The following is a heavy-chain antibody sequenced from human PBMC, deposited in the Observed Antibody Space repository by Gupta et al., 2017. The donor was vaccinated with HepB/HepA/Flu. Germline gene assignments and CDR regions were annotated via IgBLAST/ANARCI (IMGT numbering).Heavy chain of an antibody. CDR2: INPNSGGT. CDR3: AREHPNDFWSGRTTNWFDP. J-gene: IGHJ5*02. D-gene: IGHD3-3*01. V-gene: IGHV1-2*02. Sequence: QVQLVQSGAEVKKPGASVKVSCKASGYTFTGYYMHWVRQAPGQGLEWMGWINPNSGGTNYAQKFQGRVTMTRDTSISTAYMELSRLRSDDTAVYYCAREHPNDFWSGRTTNWFDPWGQGTLVTVSS. CDR1: GYTFTGYY.